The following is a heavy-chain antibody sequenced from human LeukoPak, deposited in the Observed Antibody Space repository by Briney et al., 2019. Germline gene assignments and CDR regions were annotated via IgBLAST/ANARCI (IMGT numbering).Heavy chain of an antibody. CDR2: IYYSGST. CDR1: GGSISSSSYF. Sequence: PSETLSLTCTVSGGSISSSSYFWGWIRQPPGKGLEWIGNIYYSGSTYYDPSLKSRVTISVDTSKNQFSLRLSSVSAADAAVYYCARRSGYCNNTSCYLRFDYWGQGTLVTVSS. D-gene: IGHD2-2*01. CDR3: ARRSGYCNNTSCYLRFDY. J-gene: IGHJ4*02. V-gene: IGHV4-39*01.